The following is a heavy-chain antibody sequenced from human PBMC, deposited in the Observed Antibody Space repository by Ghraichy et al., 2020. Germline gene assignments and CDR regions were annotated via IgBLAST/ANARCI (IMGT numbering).Heavy chain of an antibody. CDR3: ARPLGSSGYYYGY. V-gene: IGHV4-34*01. CDR1: GGSFSGYY. CDR2: INHSGST. D-gene: IGHD3-22*01. J-gene: IGHJ4*02. Sequence: SETLSLTCAVYGGSFSGYYWSWIRQPPGKGLEWIGEINHSGSTNYNPSLKSRVTISVDTSKNQFSLKLSSVTAADTAVYYCARPLGSSGYYYGYWGQGTLVTVSS.